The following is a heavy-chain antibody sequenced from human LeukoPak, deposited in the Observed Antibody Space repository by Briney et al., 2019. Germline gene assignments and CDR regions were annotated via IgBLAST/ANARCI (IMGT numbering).Heavy chain of an antibody. D-gene: IGHD3-22*01. V-gene: IGHV3-23*01. CDR1: GFTFSSYG. CDR3: GKLVRVYYPHFDY. Sequence: PGGSLRLSCAASGFTFSSYGMSGLRKAPGEGLEWVSTMCGRGETIYYADTVKGRFTIYRDNSKYTLYLQMNSLRAEDTDVYYFGKLVRVYYPHFDYWGQGNLVTVSS. J-gene: IGHJ4*02. CDR2: MCGRGETI.